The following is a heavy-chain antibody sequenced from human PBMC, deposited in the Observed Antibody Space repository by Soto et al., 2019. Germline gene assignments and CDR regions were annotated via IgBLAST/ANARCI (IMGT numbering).Heavy chain of an antibody. CDR3: ARGRRDSSSGSGIFDY. D-gene: IGHD6-13*01. CDR1: GGSISSGGYY. V-gene: IGHV4-31*03. J-gene: IGHJ4*02. Sequence: QVQLQESGPGLVKPSQTLSLTCTVSGGSISSGGYYWSWIRQHPGKGLEWIGYIYYSGSTYYNPSLKSRVTISVDTSKNQFSLKLSSVTAADTAVYYCARGRRDSSSGSGIFDYWGQGTLVTVSS. CDR2: IYYSGST.